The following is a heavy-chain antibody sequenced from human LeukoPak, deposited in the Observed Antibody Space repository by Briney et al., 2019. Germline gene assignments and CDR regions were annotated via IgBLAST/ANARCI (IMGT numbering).Heavy chain of an antibody. CDR2: IWSDGTNK. CDR3: ASAAGAFDN. Sequence: PGGSLRLSCAVSGLTFSAYGMHWVRQAPGKGLEWEAVIWSDGTNKYYAESVRGRFTISRDNSKNTLYLQMNTLIIEDTAVYYCASAAGAFDNWGQGTMITVSS. CDR1: GLTFSAYG. D-gene: IGHD6-13*01. J-gene: IGHJ3*02. V-gene: IGHV3-33*01.